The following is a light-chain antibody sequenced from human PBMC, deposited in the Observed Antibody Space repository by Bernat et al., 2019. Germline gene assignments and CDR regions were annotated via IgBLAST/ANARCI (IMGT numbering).Light chain of an antibody. CDR3: IEGTHGQYT. J-gene: IGKJ2*01. CDR1: QSLVHSDVKTY. Sequence: LVQPASISCRSSQSLVHSDVKTYLNWLQQKPCQPPRRLIYQVSYRDSGVPDRFSGSGAGTDFTMKISRVEAEEVGVYDGIEGTHGQYTCGQGIKVESK. V-gene: IGKV2-30*02. CDR2: QVS.